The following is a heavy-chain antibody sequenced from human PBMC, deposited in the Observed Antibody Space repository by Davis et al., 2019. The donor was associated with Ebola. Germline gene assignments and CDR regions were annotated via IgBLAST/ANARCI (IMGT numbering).Heavy chain of an antibody. J-gene: IGHJ6*02. CDR2: IIPIFGTA. V-gene: IGHV1-69*13. CDR1: GYTSTSYG. Sequence: AASVKVSCKASGYTSTSYGITWVRQAPGQGLEWMGGIIPIFGTANYAQKFQGRVTITADESTSTAYMELSSLRSEDTAVYYCAADEGEILWFGELNVWGQGTTVTVSS. CDR3: AADEGEILWFGELNV. D-gene: IGHD3-10*01.